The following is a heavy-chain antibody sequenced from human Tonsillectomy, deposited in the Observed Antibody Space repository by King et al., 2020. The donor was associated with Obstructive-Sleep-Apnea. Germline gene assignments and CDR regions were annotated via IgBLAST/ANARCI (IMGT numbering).Heavy chain of an antibody. D-gene: IGHD3-22*01. J-gene: IGHJ4*02. CDR3: AKDARFGGYYDSSGYYCYYFDY. Sequence: QLVQSGGGLVQPGGSLRLSCAASGFTFSSYAMSWVRQAPGKGLEWVSAISGSGGSTYYADSVKGRFTISRENSKNTLYLQMNSLRAEDTAVYYCAKDARFGGYYDSSGYYCYYFDYWGQGTLVTVSS. V-gene: IGHV3-23*04. CDR1: GFTFSSYA. CDR2: ISGSGGST.